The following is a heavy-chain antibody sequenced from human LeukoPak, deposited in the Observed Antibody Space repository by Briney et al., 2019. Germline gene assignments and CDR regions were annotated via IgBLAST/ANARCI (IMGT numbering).Heavy chain of an antibody. CDR3: ARVAWAGSGSYYTTVDY. CDR1: GYTFTSYD. D-gene: IGHD3-10*01. CDR2: MNPNSGNT. Sequence: ASVKVSCKASGYTFTSYDINWVRQATGQGLESMGWMNPNSGNTGYAQKFQGRVTMTRNTSISTAYMELSSLRSEDTAVYYCARVAWAGSGSYYTTVDYWGQGTLVTVSS. V-gene: IGHV1-8*01. J-gene: IGHJ4*02.